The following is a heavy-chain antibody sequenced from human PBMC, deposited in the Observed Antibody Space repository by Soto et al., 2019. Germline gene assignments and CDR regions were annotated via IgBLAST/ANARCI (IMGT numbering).Heavy chain of an antibody. CDR3: ARDRITTRGDAFDL. D-gene: IGHD3-3*01. V-gene: IGHV1-69*08. CDR1: GGTFSTYI. Sequence: QVHLVQSGAEVRKPGSSVKVSCKAPGGTFSTYIISWVRQAPGQGLEWMGRIIPIPDITNYAQKFQGRVTITADRSTSTAYMELTSLKSEDTAVYYCARDRITTRGDAFDLWGQGTLVNVSS. J-gene: IGHJ3*01. CDR2: IIPIPDIT.